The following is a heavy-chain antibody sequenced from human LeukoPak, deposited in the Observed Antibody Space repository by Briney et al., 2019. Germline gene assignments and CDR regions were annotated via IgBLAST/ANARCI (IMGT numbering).Heavy chain of an antibody. D-gene: IGHD1-26*01. CDR1: GFTFTNNA. J-gene: IGHJ3*02. CDR2: ISGSGDGT. CDR3: ARKRIKGGHAFDI. V-gene: IGHV3-23*01. Sequence: GGSLRLSCAASGFTFTNNAMNWVRQAPGKGLEWVSGISGSGDGTYYADSVKGRFTISRDNSKNTLYLQMNSLRAEDTAVYYCARKRIKGGHAFDIWGQGTMVTVSS.